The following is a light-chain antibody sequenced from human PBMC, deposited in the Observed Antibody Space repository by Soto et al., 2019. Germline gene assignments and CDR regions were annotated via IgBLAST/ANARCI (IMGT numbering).Light chain of an antibody. CDR3: HQYNNWPRT. V-gene: IGKV3-15*01. CDR2: GAS. Sequence: EIVMTQSPATLSVSPGERATLSCRASQSVSSNLAWYQRKPGQAPRLLIYGASTRTTGIPATFSGSGSGTEFTPTISSRQSEDDAVYYCHQYNNWPRTFGQGTKVEIK. CDR1: QSVSSN. J-gene: IGKJ1*01.